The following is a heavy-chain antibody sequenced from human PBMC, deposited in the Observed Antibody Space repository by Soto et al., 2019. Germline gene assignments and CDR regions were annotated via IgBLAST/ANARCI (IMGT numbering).Heavy chain of an antibody. V-gene: IGHV3-23*01. CDR3: AKLRYPDWYYFDY. Sequence: GGSLRLSCAASGFTFSSYAMSWVRQAPGKGLEWVSAISGSGGSTYYADSVKGRFTISRDNSKNTLYLQMNSLRAEDTAVYYFAKLRYPDWYYFDYWGQGTLVTVSS. D-gene: IGHD3-9*01. CDR2: ISGSGGST. CDR1: GFTFSSYA. J-gene: IGHJ4*02.